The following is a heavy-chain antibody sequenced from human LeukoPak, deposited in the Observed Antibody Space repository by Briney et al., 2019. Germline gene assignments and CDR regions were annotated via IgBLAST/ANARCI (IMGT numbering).Heavy chain of an antibody. V-gene: IGHV4-61*02. CDR2: IYTSGST. Sequence: PSETLSLTCTVSGGSISSGSYYWSWIRQPAGKGLEWIGRIYTSGSTNYNPSLKSRVTISVDTSKNQFSLKLSSVTAADTAVYYCARGGSGSYYGKYYFDYWGQGTLVTVSS. D-gene: IGHD3-10*01. CDR3: ARGGSGSYYGKYYFDY. J-gene: IGHJ4*02. CDR1: GGSISSGSYY.